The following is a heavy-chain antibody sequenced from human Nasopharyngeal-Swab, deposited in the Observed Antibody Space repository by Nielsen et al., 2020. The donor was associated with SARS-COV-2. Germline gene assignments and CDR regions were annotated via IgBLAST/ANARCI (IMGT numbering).Heavy chain of an antibody. V-gene: IGHV3-13*01. CDR1: GFTFSSYD. CDR3: ARSFSYNSSGYYYWYFDL. D-gene: IGHD3-22*01. Sequence: GESLKISCAAPGFTFSSYDMHWVRQATGKGLEWVSAIGTAGDTCYPGSVKGRFTISRENAKNSLYLQMNSLRAGDTAVYYCARSFSYNSSGYYYWYFDLWGRGTLVTVSS. J-gene: IGHJ2*01. CDR2: IGTAGDT.